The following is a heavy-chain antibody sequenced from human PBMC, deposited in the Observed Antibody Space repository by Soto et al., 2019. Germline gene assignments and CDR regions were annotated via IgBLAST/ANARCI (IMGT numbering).Heavy chain of an antibody. J-gene: IGHJ6*03. Sequence: SETLSLTCTVSGGSISSYYWSWIRQPPGKGLEWIGYIYYSGSTNYNPSLKSRVTISVDTSKNQFSLKLSSVTAADTAVYYCVRDFYDYTYMDVWGKGTTVTVSS. D-gene: IGHD4-4*01. CDR2: IYYSGST. CDR1: GGSISSYY. CDR3: VRDFYDYTYMDV. V-gene: IGHV4-59*01.